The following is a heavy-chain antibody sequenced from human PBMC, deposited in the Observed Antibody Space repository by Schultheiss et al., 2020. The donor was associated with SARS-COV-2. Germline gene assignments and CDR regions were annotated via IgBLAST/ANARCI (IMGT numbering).Heavy chain of an antibody. CDR1: GFTFSNAW. CDR3: TRERETYYDLWSGDYKGGYYSYYMDV. D-gene: IGHD3-3*01. Sequence: GGSLRLSCAASGFTFSNAWMSWVRQAPGKGLEWVSAISGSGGSTYYADSVKGRFTISRDNAKNSQYLQMNRLRAEDTAVYYCTRERETYYDLWSGDYKGGYYSYYMDVWGEGTTVTVSS. V-gene: IGHV3-21*01. J-gene: IGHJ6*03. CDR2: ISGSGGST.